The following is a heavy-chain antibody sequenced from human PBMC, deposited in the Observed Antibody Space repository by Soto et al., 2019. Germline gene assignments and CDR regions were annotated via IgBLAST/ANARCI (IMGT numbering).Heavy chain of an antibody. J-gene: IGHJ3*02. CDR2: ISYDGSNK. D-gene: IGHD4-17*01. V-gene: IGHV3-30*18. CDR3: AKDRDYGDHKPVAFDI. Sequence: QVQLVESGGGVVQPGRSLRLSCAASGFTFSSYGMHWVRQAPGKGLEWVAVISYDGSNKYYADSVKGRFTISRDNSKNTLYLQMNSLRAEDSAAYYCAKDRDYGDHKPVAFDIWGQGTMVTVSS. CDR1: GFTFSSYG.